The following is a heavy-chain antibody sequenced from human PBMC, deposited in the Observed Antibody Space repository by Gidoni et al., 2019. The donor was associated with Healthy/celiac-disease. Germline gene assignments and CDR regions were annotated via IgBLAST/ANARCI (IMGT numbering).Heavy chain of an antibody. CDR3: ARTILRVVVISHFDY. J-gene: IGHJ4*02. CDR1: GFTFSDYY. Sequence: QVQLVESGGGLVKPGGSLRLSCSASGFTFSDYYMSWIRQAPGKGLEWVSYISSSGSTIYYADSVKGRFTISRDNAKNSLYLQMNNLRAEDTAVYYCARTILRVVVISHFDYWGQGTLVTVSS. D-gene: IGHD3-22*01. CDR2: ISSSGSTI. V-gene: IGHV3-11*01.